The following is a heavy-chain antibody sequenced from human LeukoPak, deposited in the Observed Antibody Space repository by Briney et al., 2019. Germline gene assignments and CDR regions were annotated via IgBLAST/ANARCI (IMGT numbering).Heavy chain of an antibody. V-gene: IGHV3-33*06. CDR2: IWYDGSNK. J-gene: IGHJ6*02. CDR3: AKDRQWELPETYYYYGMDV. Sequence: GRSLRLSCAASGFTFSSYGMHWVRQAPGKGLEWVAVIWYDGSNKYYADSVKGRFTISRDNSKNTLYLQMNSLRAEDTAVYYCAKDRQWELPETYYYYGMDVWGQGTTVTVSS. CDR1: GFTFSSYG. D-gene: IGHD1-26*01.